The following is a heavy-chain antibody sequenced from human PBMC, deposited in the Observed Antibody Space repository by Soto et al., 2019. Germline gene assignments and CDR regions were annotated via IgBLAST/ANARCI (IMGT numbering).Heavy chain of an antibody. Sequence: GGSLRLSCAASGFTFSTYAMSWVRQAPGKGLEWVSGISGSGGSTYYADSVKGRFTISRDSAKNTLYLQMNSLRAEDTAIYYCAKSLSTVTTYFYFDFWGQGTLVTVSS. D-gene: IGHD4-17*01. J-gene: IGHJ4*02. CDR2: ISGSGGST. V-gene: IGHV3-23*01. CDR1: GFTFSTYA. CDR3: AKSLSTVTTYFYFDF.